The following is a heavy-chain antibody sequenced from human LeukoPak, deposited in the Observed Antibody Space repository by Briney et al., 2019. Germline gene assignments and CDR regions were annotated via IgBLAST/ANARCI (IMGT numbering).Heavy chain of an antibody. V-gene: IGHV1-2*02. Sequence: GASVKVSCKASGYTFTGYYMHWVRQAPAQGLEWMGWINPNSGGTNYAQKFQGRVTMTRDTSICTAYMELSRLRSDDTAVYYCAREGIAAAGTDYWGQGTLVTVSS. CDR1: GYTFTGYY. CDR3: AREGIAAAGTDY. J-gene: IGHJ4*02. CDR2: INPNSGGT. D-gene: IGHD6-13*01.